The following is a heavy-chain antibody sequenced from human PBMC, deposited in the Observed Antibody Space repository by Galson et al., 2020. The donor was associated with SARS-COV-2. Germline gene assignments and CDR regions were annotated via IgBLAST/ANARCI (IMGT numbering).Heavy chain of an antibody. D-gene: IGHD3-22*01. V-gene: IGHV3-7*01. CDR2: IKQDGSEN. J-gene: IGHJ4*02. CDR3: ARDFGGGYSCLDY. CDR1: GFTFSNWW. Sequence: GESLKISCAASGFTFSNWWMSWVRQAPGKGLEWVGNIKQDGSENYHVDSVKGRFTISRYNAKNSLYLQMNSLRAEDTAVYYCARDFGGGYSCLDYWGQGTLVTVSS.